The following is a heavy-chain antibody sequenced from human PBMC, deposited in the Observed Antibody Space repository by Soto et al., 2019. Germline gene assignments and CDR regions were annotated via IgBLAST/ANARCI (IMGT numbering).Heavy chain of an antibody. J-gene: IGHJ5*02. V-gene: IGHV4-59*08. CDR3: ARLEPGGNWFDP. CDR2: IYYSGST. Sequence: QVQLQESGPGLVKPSETLSLTSTVSGGSISSYYWSWIRQPPGKGLEWIGYIYYSGSTNYNPSLKSRVTRSVDTSKNQFSLKLSSVTAADTAVYYCARLEPGGNWFDPWGQGTLVTVSS. D-gene: IGHD2-15*01. CDR1: GGSISSYY.